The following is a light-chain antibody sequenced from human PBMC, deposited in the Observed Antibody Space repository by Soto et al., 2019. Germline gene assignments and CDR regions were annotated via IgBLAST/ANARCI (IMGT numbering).Light chain of an antibody. V-gene: IGKV3-20*01. CDR3: QHSGDFRWT. J-gene: IGKJ1*01. CDR1: QSVSSNY. Sequence: EIVLTQSPGTLSLSPGERATLSCRASQSVSSNYLAWYQQKPGQAPRRLIYGASSRATGIPDRFSGRGFGTDFTLTISRLEPEDFAVYYCQHSGDFRWTFGQGTKVEVK. CDR2: GAS.